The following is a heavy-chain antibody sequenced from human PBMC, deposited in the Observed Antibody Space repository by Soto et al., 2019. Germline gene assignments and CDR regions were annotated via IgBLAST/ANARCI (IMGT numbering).Heavy chain of an antibody. V-gene: IGHV3-21*01. Sequence: EVQLVESGGGLVKPGGSLRLSCAASGFTFSSYSMNWVRQAPGKGLEWVSSISSSSSYIYYADSVKGRFTISRDNAKNSLYLQMNSLRAEDTAVYYCARGRAIAVAGKGPKADDYWGQGTLVTVSS. CDR2: ISSSSSYI. J-gene: IGHJ4*02. D-gene: IGHD6-19*01. CDR1: GFTFSSYS. CDR3: ARGRAIAVAGKGPKADDY.